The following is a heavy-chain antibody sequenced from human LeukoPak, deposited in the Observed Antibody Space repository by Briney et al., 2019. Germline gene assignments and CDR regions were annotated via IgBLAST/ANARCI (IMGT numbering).Heavy chain of an antibody. D-gene: IGHD3-10*01. CDR1: GFTFSSYA. Sequence: QPGGSLRLSCAASGFTFSSYAMSWVRQAPGKGLEWVSAISGSGGSTYYADSVKGRFTISRHNSKNTLYLQMNSLRAEDTAVYYCARGFGAPQHLYYYYGMDVWGQGTTVTVSS. J-gene: IGHJ6*02. CDR3: ARGFGAPQHLYYYYGMDV. V-gene: IGHV3-23*01. CDR2: ISGSGGST.